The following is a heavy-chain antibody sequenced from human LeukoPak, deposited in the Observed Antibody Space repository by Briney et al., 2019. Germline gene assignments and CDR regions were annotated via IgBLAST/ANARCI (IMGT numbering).Heavy chain of an antibody. CDR1: GFTFSTYA. D-gene: IGHD3-16*01. CDR2: INHNGNVN. V-gene: IGHV3-7*03. J-gene: IGHJ6*02. CDR3: ARGGGLDV. Sequence: GRSLRLSCTASGFTFSTYAMHWVRQAPGKGLEWVASINHNGNVNYYVDSVKGRFTISRDNAKNSLYLQMSNLRAEDTAVYFCARGGGLDVWGQGATVTVSS.